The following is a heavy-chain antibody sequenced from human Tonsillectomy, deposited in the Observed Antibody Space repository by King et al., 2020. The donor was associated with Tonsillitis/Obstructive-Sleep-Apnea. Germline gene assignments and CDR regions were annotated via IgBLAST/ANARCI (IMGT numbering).Heavy chain of an antibody. Sequence: QLVQSGPEVKKPGTSVKVSCKASGFTFTRSAVQWVRQARGQRLEWRGWIVVGRGNTNYAQKFQERVTITRDMSTRTAYMELSSLRSEDTAVYYCAARDLGYCSSTSCYSYYYYYMDVWGKGTTVTVSS. CDR2: IVVGRGNT. CDR3: AARDLGYCSSTSCYSYYYYYMDV. D-gene: IGHD2-2*01. CDR1: GFTFTRSA. J-gene: IGHJ6*03. V-gene: IGHV1-58*01.